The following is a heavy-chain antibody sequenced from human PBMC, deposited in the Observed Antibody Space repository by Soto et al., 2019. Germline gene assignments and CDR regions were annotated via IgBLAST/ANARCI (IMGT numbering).Heavy chain of an antibody. J-gene: IGHJ4*02. V-gene: IGHV4-39*01. D-gene: IGHD3-10*01. CDR3: ARQSYYYGSGPY. CDR1: GGSISSSSYY. CDR2: IYYSGST. Sequence: LSLTCTVSGGSISSSSYYWGWIRQPPGKGLEWIGSIYYSGSTYYNPSLKSRVTISVDTPKNQFSLRLSSVTAADTAVYYCARQSYYYGSGPYWGQGTLVTVSS.